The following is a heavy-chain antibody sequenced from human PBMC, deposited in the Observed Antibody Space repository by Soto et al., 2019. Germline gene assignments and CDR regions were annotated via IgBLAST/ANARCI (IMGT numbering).Heavy chain of an antibody. V-gene: IGHV3-30*18. Sequence: QVQLVESGGGVVQPGRSLRLSCAASGFTFSSFGMHWVRQAPDKGLQWVAVISYDGSDKYYADSVKGRFTISRDDSTNTMYLQMNSLRPEDTAVYYCAKTSGYDYVWGSSGLDPWGQGTLVTVSS. D-gene: IGHD3-16*01. CDR1: GFTFSSFG. J-gene: IGHJ5*02. CDR3: AKTSGYDYVWGSSGLDP. CDR2: ISYDGSDK.